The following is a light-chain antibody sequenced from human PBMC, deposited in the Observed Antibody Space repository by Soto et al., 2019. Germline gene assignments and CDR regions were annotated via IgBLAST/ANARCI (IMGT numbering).Light chain of an antibody. CDR1: QSVSSS. V-gene: IGKV3-15*01. CDR3: QQYNEWPLMNT. Sequence: EIVMRQSPATLSVSPGERATLSCSASQSVSSSVAWYQQKRGQAPRLLIYGASTRASGIPASFSRSGSETDCALTIANLQSEGFAVYYWQQYNEWPLMNTFGQGTKLEIK. CDR2: GAS. J-gene: IGKJ2*01.